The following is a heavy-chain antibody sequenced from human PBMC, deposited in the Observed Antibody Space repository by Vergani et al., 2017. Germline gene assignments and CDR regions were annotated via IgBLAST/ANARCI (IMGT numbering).Heavy chain of an antibody. CDR2: MYHSGST. Sequence: QMQLQESGPGLVKPSETLSLTCSVSGGSMSGYYWSWIRQPPGKELEWVGYMYHSGSTNYNPSLETRVTISGATSKNQFALKLNAVTAADTAVYYCGRVADIYGLGRRLLDLWGQGILVTVSS. V-gene: IGHV4-59*01. CDR1: GGSMSGYY. D-gene: IGHD3-10*01. J-gene: IGHJ5*02. CDR3: GRVADIYGLGRRLLDL.